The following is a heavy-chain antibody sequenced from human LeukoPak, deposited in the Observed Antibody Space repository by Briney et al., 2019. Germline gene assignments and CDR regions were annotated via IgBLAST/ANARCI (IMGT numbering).Heavy chain of an antibody. J-gene: IGHJ5*02. CDR2: IKQDGSEK. CDR1: GFTFSSYW. V-gene: IGHV3-7*03. D-gene: IGHD2-21*01. Sequence: GGSLRLSCAASGFTFSSYWMSWVRQAPGKGLEWVANIKQDGSEKYYVDSVKGRFVVSRDNSMDTLYLQINTLRVDDTALYYCAITIPFGHWGQGTQVIVSS. CDR3: AITIPFGH.